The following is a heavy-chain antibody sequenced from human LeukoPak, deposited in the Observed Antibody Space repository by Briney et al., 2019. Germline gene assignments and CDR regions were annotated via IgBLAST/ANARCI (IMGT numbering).Heavy chain of an antibody. CDR3: ARDGVAAAGSAY. Sequence: ASVKVSCKASGGTFSSYAISWVRQAPGQGLEWMGRIIPILGIANYAQKFQGRVTITADKSTSTAYMELSSLRSEDTAVYYCARDGVAAAGSAYWGQGTLVTVSS. CDR2: IIPILGIA. J-gene: IGHJ4*02. CDR1: GGTFSSYA. D-gene: IGHD6-13*01. V-gene: IGHV1-69*04.